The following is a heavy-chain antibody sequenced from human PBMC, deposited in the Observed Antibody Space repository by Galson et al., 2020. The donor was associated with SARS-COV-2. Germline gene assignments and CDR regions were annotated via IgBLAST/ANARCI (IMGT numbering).Heavy chain of an antibody. Sequence: GGSLRLSCAASGFTFSNAWMSWVRQAPGKGLEWVGRIKTKTDGGTTDYAAPVKGRFTISRDDSETTLHLQINSLKTEDTAVYYCTTGAYYGSSCAVVCWGQGTMVPVTS. V-gene: IGHV3-15*01. CDR2: IKTKTDGGTT. CDR1: GFTFSNAW. CDR3: TTGAYYGSSCAVVC. D-gene: IGHD3-22*01. J-gene: IGHJ1*01.